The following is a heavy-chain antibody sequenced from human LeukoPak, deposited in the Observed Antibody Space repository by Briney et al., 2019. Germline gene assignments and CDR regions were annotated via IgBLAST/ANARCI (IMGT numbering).Heavy chain of an antibody. J-gene: IGHJ4*02. D-gene: IGHD4-17*01. V-gene: IGHV3-23*01. CDR3: AKRGEAYADSKADY. CDR2: ISDSGRST. Sequence: PGGSLRLSCAASGFTFSNYAMRWVRQAPGKGLEWVSAISDSGRSTYYADSVKGRFTISRENSKNTLYLQMHRLSAQDTEVYYCAKRGEAYADSKADYWGQGTLVTVSS. CDR1: GFTFSNYA.